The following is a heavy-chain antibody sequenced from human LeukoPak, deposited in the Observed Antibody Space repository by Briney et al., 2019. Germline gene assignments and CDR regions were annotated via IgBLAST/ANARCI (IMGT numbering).Heavy chain of an antibody. J-gene: IGHJ4*02. Sequence: GGSLRLSCAASEVTFSSYGMNWVRQAPGKGLEWVSSISSYSSYIYYADSVKGRFTISRDNAKNSLYLQMNSLRAEDTAVYYCARDRSNGDYAFDYWGQGALVTVSS. CDR1: EVTFSSYG. D-gene: IGHD4-17*01. V-gene: IGHV3-21*01. CDR3: ARDRSNGDYAFDY. CDR2: ISSYSSYI.